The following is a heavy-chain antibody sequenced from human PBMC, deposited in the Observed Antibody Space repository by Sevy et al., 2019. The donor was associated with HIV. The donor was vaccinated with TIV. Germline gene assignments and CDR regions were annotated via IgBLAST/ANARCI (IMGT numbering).Heavy chain of an antibody. Sequence: GGSLRLSCAATGFTFSNYAMHWVRQTPGKGLEWVAIIWSDGRFENHGDSVKGRFTMSRDNSKNTLYLQMNNVRVEDTAVYYCARGGYYYDNAAYYALDSWGQGTLVTVSS. V-gene: IGHV3-33*01. CDR1: GFTFSNYA. J-gene: IGHJ4*02. CDR2: IWSDGRFE. CDR3: ARGGYYYDNAAYYALDS. D-gene: IGHD3-22*01.